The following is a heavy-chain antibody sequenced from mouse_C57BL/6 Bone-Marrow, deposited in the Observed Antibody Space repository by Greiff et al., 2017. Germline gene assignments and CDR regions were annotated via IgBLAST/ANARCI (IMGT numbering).Heavy chain of an antibody. Sequence: EVKLQESGAELVRPGASVKLSCTASGFNIKDDYMHWVKQRPEQGLEWIGWIDPENGYTESASKFQGKVTISADTPSNTAYLHLSSLTSEDTAVYYCTTYPYYGGSDGYFDVWGTGTTVTVSS. CDR2: IDPENGYT. CDR3: TTYPYYGGSDGYFDV. CDR1: GFNIKDDY. V-gene: IGHV14-4*01. D-gene: IGHD1-1*01. J-gene: IGHJ1*03.